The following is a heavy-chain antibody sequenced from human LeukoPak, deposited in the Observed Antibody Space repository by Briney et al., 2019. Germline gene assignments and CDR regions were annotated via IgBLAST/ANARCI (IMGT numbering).Heavy chain of an antibody. CDR2: INPNTGGT. CDR1: VYTFTYYH. CDR3: ARGGHGHTQNDY. D-gene: IGHD5-24*01. V-gene: IGHV1-2*02. Sequence: ASVKVSCKASVYTFTYYHIHWVRQAPGQGLEWMGWINPNTGGTNYAQNFQGRVTMTRDTSITTSYTELSSLLSDDTALYYCARGGHGHTQNDYWGQGTLVTVSS. J-gene: IGHJ4*02.